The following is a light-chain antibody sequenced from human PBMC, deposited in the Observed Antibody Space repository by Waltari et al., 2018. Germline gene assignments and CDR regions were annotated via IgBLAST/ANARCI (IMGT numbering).Light chain of an antibody. V-gene: IGKV3-11*01. J-gene: IGKJ4*01. Sequence: VLTQSPATLSLSAGERATLPCRASQSVFNYLAWYQQKRGQAPRLRIYDTSKRATGIPARFSVSGSGTDFTLTISNLEADDFALYYCQQGSILPLTFGGGTKVEIK. CDR1: QSVFNY. CDR2: DTS. CDR3: QQGSILPLT.